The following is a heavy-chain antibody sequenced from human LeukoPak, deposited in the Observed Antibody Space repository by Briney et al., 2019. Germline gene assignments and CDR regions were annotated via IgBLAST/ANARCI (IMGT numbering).Heavy chain of an antibody. J-gene: IGHJ4*02. CDR2: ISSSGSTF. D-gene: IGHD4-17*01. CDR3: ARVMTTVTLAGDY. V-gene: IGHV3-11*04. Sequence: GGSLRLSCAASGFTFSDYYMSWIRQPPGKGLEWVSYISSSGSTFYYADSVRGRFTISRDNAKNSLYLQMNSLRAGDTAVYYCARVMTTVTLAGDYWGQGTLVTVSS. CDR1: GFTFSDYY.